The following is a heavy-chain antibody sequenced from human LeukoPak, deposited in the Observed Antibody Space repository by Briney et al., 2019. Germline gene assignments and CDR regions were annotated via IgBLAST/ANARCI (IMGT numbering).Heavy chain of an antibody. J-gene: IGHJ1*01. Sequence: SETLSLTCAASGGSITSSSKWCGWVRQPPGKGLEWIGEIYHTGSTTYNPSLQSRVTISLDKSENQISLILTSLTAADTAVYYCARDPTIRDDEYFQHWGQGTLVTVSS. CDR3: ARDPTIRDDEYFQH. CDR2: IYHTGST. D-gene: IGHD5-12*01. V-gene: IGHV4-4*02. CDR1: GGSITSSSKW.